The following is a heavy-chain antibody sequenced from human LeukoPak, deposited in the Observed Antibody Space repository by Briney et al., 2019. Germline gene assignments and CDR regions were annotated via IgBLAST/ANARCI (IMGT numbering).Heavy chain of an antibody. D-gene: IGHD3-22*01. CDR1: GFTFSSNA. Sequence: GGSLRLSCAASGFTFSSNAMNWVRQAPGKGLEWVSAISGSGGSTYYADSVKGRFTISRDNSKNTLYLQMNSLRAEDTAVYYCAKETYYYDSSGFVNPHFDYWGQGTLVTVSS. J-gene: IGHJ4*02. V-gene: IGHV3-23*01. CDR3: AKETYYYDSSGFVNPHFDY. CDR2: ISGSGGST.